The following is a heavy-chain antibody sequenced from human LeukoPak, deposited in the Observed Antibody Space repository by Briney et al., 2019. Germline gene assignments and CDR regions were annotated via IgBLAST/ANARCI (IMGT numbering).Heavy chain of an antibody. CDR1: GGSFSGHY. Sequence: SETLSLTCAVYGGSFSGHYWSWIRQPPGKGLEWIGEINHSGSTNYNPSLKSRVTISVDTSKNQFSLKLSSVTAAGTAVYYCARGIVVVVAATPNSNWFDPWGQGTLVTVSS. CDR2: INHSGST. V-gene: IGHV4-34*01. D-gene: IGHD2-15*01. CDR3: ARGIVVVVAATPNSNWFDP. J-gene: IGHJ5*02.